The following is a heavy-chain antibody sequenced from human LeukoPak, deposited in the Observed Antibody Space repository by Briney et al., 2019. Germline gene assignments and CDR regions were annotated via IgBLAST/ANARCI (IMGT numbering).Heavy chain of an antibody. V-gene: IGHV3-30-3*01. CDR1: GFTFSSYA. CDR3: ARSAYGEGYYFDY. Sequence: GGSLRLSCAASGFTFSSYAMHWVRQAPGKGLEWVAVISYDGSNKYYADSVKGRFTISRDNSKNTLYLQMNSLRAEDTAVYYCARSAYGEGYYFDYWGQGTLVTVSS. CDR2: ISYDGSNK. J-gene: IGHJ4*02. D-gene: IGHD4-17*01.